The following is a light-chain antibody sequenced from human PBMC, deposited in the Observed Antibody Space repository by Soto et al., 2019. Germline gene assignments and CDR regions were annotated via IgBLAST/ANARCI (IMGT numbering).Light chain of an antibody. V-gene: IGKV3-20*01. Sequence: EIVLTQSPGTLSLFPGERATLSCRASQSVSSSYLAWYQQKPGQAPRLLIYGASSRATGIPDRFSGSGSGRDFTLTIRRLEPEDFAVYYCHQYDSSPLTFGGGTKVEIK. J-gene: IGKJ4*01. CDR2: GAS. CDR3: HQYDSSPLT. CDR1: QSVSSSY.